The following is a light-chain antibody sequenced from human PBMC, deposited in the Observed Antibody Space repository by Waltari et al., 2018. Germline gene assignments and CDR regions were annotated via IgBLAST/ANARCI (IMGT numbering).Light chain of an antibody. CDR3: QNHERLPAT. CDR2: AAS. J-gene: IGKJ1*01. V-gene: IGKV3-20*01. CDR1: QSVSKY. Sequence: EVVLTQSPGTLSLSPGERATLSCRASQSVSKYLAWYQQRPGQAPRLLIYAASTRATGIPDRFSGNGSGTDFSLTISRLEPEDFAVYYCQNHERLPATFGQGTKVEIK.